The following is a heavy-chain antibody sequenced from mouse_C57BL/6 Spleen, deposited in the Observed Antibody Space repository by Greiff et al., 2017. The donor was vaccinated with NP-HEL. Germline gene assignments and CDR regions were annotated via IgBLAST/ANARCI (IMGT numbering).Heavy chain of an antibody. CDR3: TTFSYYGPGY. J-gene: IGHJ2*01. Sequence: VQLQQSGAELVRPGASVKLSCTASGFNIKDDYMHWVKQRPEQGLEWIGWIDPENGDTEYASKFQGKATITADTSSNTAYLQLSSLTSEDTAVYYCTTFSYYGPGYWGQGTTLTVSS. CDR2: IDPENGDT. V-gene: IGHV14-4*01. D-gene: IGHD1-1*01. CDR1: GFNIKDDY.